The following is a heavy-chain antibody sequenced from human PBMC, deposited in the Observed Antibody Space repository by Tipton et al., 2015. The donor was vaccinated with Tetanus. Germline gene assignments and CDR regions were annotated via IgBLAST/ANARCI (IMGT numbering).Heavy chain of an antibody. CDR1: GYIFANYW. CDR2: IFPSDSET. J-gene: IGHJ5*02. CDR3: ARHGSIGARQNRFDA. D-gene: IGHD6-6*01. Sequence: QLVQSGAEAKKPGESLKISCKASGYIFANYWIAWVRQMPGKGLEYMGIIFPSDSETRYNPTFRGQVTMSVDKATNTAYLQWSSLVASDSAVYYCARHGSIGARQNRFDAWGQGTPVTVSS. V-gene: IGHV5-51*01.